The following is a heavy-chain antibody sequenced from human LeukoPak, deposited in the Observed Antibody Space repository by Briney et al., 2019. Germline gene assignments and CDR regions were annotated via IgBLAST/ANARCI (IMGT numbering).Heavy chain of an antibody. CDR3: AREEVGVAVAGKRDAFDI. CDR1: GFTFTDAW. V-gene: IGHV3-53*01. Sequence: TGGSLRLSCAASGFTFTDAWMGWVRQTPGKGLEWVSFIYSGGSTYYADSVKGRFTISRDNSKNTLYLQMNSLRAEDTAVYYCAREEVGVAVAGKRDAFDIWGQGTMVTVSS. J-gene: IGHJ3*02. D-gene: IGHD6-19*01. CDR2: IYSGGST.